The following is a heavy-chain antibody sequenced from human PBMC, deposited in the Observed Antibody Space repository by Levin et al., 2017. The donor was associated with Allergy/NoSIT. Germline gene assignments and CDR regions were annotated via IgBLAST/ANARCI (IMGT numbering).Heavy chain of an antibody. J-gene: IGHJ6*02. CDR1: GYTFTGYY. V-gene: IGHV1-2*04. CDR3: ARDLRRLGYCSSTSCYGGYYYYYGMDV. CDR2: INPNSGGT. Sequence: ASVKVSCKASGYTFTGYYMHWVRQAPGQGLEWMGWINPNSGGTNYAQKFQGWVTMTRDTSISTAYMELSRLRSDDTAVYYCARDLRRLGYCSSTSCYGGYYYYYGMDVWGQGTTVAVSS. D-gene: IGHD2-2*01.